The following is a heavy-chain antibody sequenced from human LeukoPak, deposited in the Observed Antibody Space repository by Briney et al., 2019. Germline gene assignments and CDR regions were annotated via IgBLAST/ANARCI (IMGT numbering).Heavy chain of an antibody. CDR3: ARRYSGYEYFEY. CDR2: IYPGDSDT. CDR1: AYSFTSYW. D-gene: IGHD5-12*01. Sequence: GESLKISCKGSAYSFTSYWIGWVRRMPGKGLEWMGSIYPGDSDTRYSPSFQGQVIISADKSINTAHLHRSSRKASDTAMYYCARRYSGYEYFEYWGQGTLVTVSS. J-gene: IGHJ4*02. V-gene: IGHV5-51*01.